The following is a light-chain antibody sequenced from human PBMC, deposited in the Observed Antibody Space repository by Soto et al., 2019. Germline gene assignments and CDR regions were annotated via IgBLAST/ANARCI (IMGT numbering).Light chain of an antibody. J-gene: IGLJ1*01. V-gene: IGLV1-51*01. CDR1: NSKIGNNY. CDR3: GTWDSSLSASYV. Sequence: QSVLTQPPPVSAAPGQKVTISFSGSNSKIGNNYVSWYQQLPGTAPKLLIYDNNKRPLGIPDRFSGSKSGTSATLGITGLQTGDEADYYCGTWDSSLSASYVFGTGTKVTVL. CDR2: DNN.